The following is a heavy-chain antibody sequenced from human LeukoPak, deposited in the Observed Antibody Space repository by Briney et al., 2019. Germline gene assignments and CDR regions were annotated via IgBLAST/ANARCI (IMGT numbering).Heavy chain of an antibody. Sequence: PGGSLRLSCAASGFTFSSYAMSWVRQAPGKGLEWVSAISGSGGSTYYADSVKGRFTTSRDNSKNTLYLQMNSLRAEDTAVYYCAKSGGSSGWYYFDYWGQGTLVTVSS. CDR3: AKSGGSSGWYYFDY. D-gene: IGHD6-19*01. J-gene: IGHJ4*02. CDR1: GFTFSSYA. CDR2: ISGSGGST. V-gene: IGHV3-23*01.